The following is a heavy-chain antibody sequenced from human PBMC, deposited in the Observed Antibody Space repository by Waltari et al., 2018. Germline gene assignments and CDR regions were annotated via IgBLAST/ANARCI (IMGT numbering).Heavy chain of an antibody. D-gene: IGHD4-17*01. CDR2: IRSKAYGETT. CDR3: ARDLMYGEHPLFDR. J-gene: IGHJ5*02. Sequence: VGFIRSKAYGETTDYAASVRGRFTISRDDSKSIAYLQMNSLKTEDTAIYFCARDLMYGEHPLFDRWGQGTLVTVSS. V-gene: IGHV3-49*02.